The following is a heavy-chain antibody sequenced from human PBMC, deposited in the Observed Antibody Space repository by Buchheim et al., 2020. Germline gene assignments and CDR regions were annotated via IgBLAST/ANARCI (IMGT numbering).Heavy chain of an antibody. CDR2: IYYSGST. V-gene: IGHV4-59*01. D-gene: IGHD3-22*01. CDR3: ARYYYDSSGYSFDY. Sequence: QVQLQESGPGLVKPSETLSLTCTVSGGSISSYYWSWIRQPPGKGLEWIGYIYYSGSTNYNPSLKSRVTISVDTSKNQFSLKLSSVTAADTAVYYCARYYYDSSGYSFDYWGQGTL. CDR1: GGSISSYY. J-gene: IGHJ4*02.